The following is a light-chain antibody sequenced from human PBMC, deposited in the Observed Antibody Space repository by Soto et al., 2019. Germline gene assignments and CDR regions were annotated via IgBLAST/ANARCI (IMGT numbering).Light chain of an antibody. CDR3: QSYDTSIYV. J-gene: IGLJ1*01. Sequence: QSVLTQPPSVSGAPGQRVTISRTGSSSNIGAGYDVHWYQQLPGTAPKLLIYDNSNRPSGVPDRFSGSKSGTSASLAITGLQAEDEADYYCQSYDTSIYVFGTGTK. V-gene: IGLV1-40*01. CDR1: SSNIGAGYD. CDR2: DNS.